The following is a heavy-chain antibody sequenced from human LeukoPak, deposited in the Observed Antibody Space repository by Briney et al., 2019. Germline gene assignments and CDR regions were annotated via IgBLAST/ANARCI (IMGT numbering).Heavy chain of an antibody. CDR1: RFSFSDYT. J-gene: IGHJ4*02. CDR3: ARDRRATPMYFFDF. Sequence: GGSLRLPCAASRFSFSDYTMSWVRQLPGKGLEWVSGIRHSGVDSSYADSVKCRFTISRDNSKNMLYLQMNSLRDDDTGVYYCARDRRATPMYFFDFWGQGTPVTVSS. D-gene: IGHD2-15*01. V-gene: IGHV3-23*01. CDR2: IRHSGVDS.